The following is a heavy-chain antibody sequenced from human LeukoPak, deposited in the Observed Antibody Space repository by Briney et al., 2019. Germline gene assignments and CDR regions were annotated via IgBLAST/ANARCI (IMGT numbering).Heavy chain of an antibody. D-gene: IGHD5-18*01. J-gene: IGHJ4*02. CDR1: GFTFSSYS. Sequence: PGGSLRLSCAASGFTFSSYSMNWVRQAPGKGLEWVSSISSSSSYIYYADSVKGRFTISRDNAKNSLYLQMNSLRAEDTAVYYCARMHVDTAMVTPLFDYWGQGTLVTVSS. V-gene: IGHV3-21*01. CDR2: ISSSSSYI. CDR3: ARMHVDTAMVTPLFDY.